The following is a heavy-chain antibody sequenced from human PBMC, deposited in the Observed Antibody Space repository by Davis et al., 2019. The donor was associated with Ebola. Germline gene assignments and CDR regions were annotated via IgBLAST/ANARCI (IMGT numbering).Heavy chain of an antibody. CDR1: GFSLKTSGLG. Sequence: SGPTLVKPTQSLMLTCTFSGFSLKTSGLGVGWVRQAPGKALEWLVFIYWDDDKRYSPTLKSRLSISKDTSKDQVVLIMTDMDTAETGTCFSAHYTRFCSSAACPSWFDPWGKGTLVTVSS. D-gene: IGHD2-2*01. V-gene: IGHV2-5*02. J-gene: IGHJ5*02. CDR3: AHYTRFCSSAACPSWFDP. CDR2: IYWDDDK.